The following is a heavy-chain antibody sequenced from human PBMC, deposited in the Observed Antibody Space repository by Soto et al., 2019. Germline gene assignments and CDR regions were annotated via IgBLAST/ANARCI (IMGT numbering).Heavy chain of an antibody. J-gene: IGHJ4*02. CDR2: INPSGGST. D-gene: IGHD5-12*01. CDR3: ARDSSGYVYGRADLLFAY. V-gene: IGHV1-46*01. Sequence: ASVKVSCKASGYTFTSYYMHWVRQAPGQGLEWMGIINPSGGSTSYAQKFQGRVTMTRDTSTSTVYMELSSLRSEDTAVYYCARDSSGYVYGRADLLFAYWGQGTLVTVSS. CDR1: GYTFTSYY.